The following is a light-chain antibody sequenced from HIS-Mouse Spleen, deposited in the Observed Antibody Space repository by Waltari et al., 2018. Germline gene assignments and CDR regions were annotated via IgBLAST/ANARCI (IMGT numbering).Light chain of an antibody. V-gene: IGLV2-23*01. CDR2: EGS. Sequence: QSALTQPASVSGSPGQSITISCTGTSRDVGSYNLVSWYQQHPGKAPKLMIYEGSKRPSGVSNRFSGSKSGKTASLTISGLQAEDEADYYCCSYAGSSTWVFGGGTKLTVL. CDR3: CSYAGSSTWV. CDR1: SRDVGSYNL. J-gene: IGLJ3*02.